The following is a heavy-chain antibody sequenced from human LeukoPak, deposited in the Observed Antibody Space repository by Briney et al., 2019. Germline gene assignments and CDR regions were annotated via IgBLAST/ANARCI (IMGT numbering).Heavy chain of an antibody. CDR2: NNGDGSTT. V-gene: IGHV3-74*01. D-gene: IGHD2-15*01. CDR1: GFSLSGYW. J-gene: IGHJ5*02. Sequence: GGSLRLSCVASGFSLSGYWMYWVRQAPGKGLMYISRNNGDGSTTNYADVVKGRFTMSRDNVKNTLYLQMSSLRVEDTAAYYCARDPRNVGLAPWGQGTLVTVSS. CDR3: ARDPRNVGLAP.